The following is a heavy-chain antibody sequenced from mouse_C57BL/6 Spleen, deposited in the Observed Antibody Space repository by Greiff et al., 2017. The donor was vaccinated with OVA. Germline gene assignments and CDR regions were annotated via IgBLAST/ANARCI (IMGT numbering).Heavy chain of an antibody. Sequence: QVQLQQSGAELVRPGTSVKMSCKASGYTFTNYWIGWAKQRPGHGLEWIGDIYPGGGYTNYNEKFKGKATLTADKSSSTAYMQFSSLTSEDSAIYYCARGGYDYPFAYWGQGTLVTVSA. CDR1: GYTFTNYW. V-gene: IGHV1-63*01. J-gene: IGHJ3*01. CDR3: ARGGYDYPFAY. CDR2: IYPGGGYT. D-gene: IGHD2-4*01.